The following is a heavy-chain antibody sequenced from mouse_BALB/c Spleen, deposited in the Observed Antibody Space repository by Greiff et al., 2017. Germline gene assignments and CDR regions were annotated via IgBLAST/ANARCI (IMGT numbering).Heavy chain of an antibody. CDR1: GFTFSSYG. Sequence: EVHLVESGGDLVKPGGSLKLSCAASGFTFSSYGMSWVRQTPDKRLEWVATISSGGSYTYYPDSVKGRFTISRDNAKNTLYLQMSSLKSEDTAMYYCARQTGTRWFAYWGQGTLVTVSA. D-gene: IGHD4-1*01. CDR2: ISSGGSYT. J-gene: IGHJ3*01. CDR3: ARQTGTRWFAY. V-gene: IGHV5-6*01.